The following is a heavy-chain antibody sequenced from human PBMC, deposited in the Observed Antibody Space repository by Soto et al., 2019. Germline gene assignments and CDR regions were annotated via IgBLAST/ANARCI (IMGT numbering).Heavy chain of an antibody. J-gene: IGHJ4*02. D-gene: IGHD6-19*01. CDR1: GFSLSNAKMG. V-gene: IGHV2-26*01. CDR2: IFSNDEK. Sequence: QVTLKESGPVLVKPTETLTLTCTVSGFSLSNAKMGVSWIRQPPGKALEWLAHIFSNDEKSYSTSLKSRLTTSTDPSKRQVVLTLTTMDPVDTATDSCARGTVAGTIFDYWGQGTLVTVSS. CDR3: ARGTVAGTIFDY.